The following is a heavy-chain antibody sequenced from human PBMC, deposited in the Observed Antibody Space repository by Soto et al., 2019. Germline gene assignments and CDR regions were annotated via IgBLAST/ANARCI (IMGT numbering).Heavy chain of an antibody. CDR1: EGTFINYA. J-gene: IGHJ5*02. V-gene: IGHV1-69*13. CDR3: ARDAAMTPTDNWFDP. Sequence: SGKVSCNASEGTFINYAISWVRQAPGQGLEWMGGIIPIFGTANYAQKFQGRVTITADESTSTAYMELSSLRSEDTAVYYCARDAAMTPTDNWFDPWGQGTLVTVSS. CDR2: IIPIFGTA. D-gene: IGHD6-25*01.